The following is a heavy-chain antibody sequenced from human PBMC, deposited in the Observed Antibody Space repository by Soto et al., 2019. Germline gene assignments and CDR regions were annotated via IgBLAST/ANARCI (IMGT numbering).Heavy chain of an antibody. Sequence: SETLSLTCTVSGGSISSGGYYWSWIRQHPGKGLEWIGYIYYSGSTYYNPSLKSRVTISVDTSKNQFSLKLSSVTAADTAVYYCANMAVAATPQDDGYFDYWGQGALVTVSS. CDR3: ANMAVAATPQDDGYFDY. D-gene: IGHD2-15*01. V-gene: IGHV4-31*03. J-gene: IGHJ4*02. CDR2: IYYSGST. CDR1: GGSISSGGYY.